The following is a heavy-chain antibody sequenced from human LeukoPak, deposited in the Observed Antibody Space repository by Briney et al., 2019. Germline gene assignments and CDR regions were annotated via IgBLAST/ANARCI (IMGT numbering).Heavy chain of an antibody. J-gene: IGHJ4*02. CDR2: ITYDGSNQ. V-gene: IGHV3-30*18. CDR3: AKSTTVTQRGYFDY. Sequence: TGGSLRLSCAPSGFTFSSYGMHWVRQAPAKGLEWVAIITYDGSNQYYADSVKGRFTISRDNSKNTLYLQMNSLRAEDTAVYYCAKSTTVTQRGYFDYWGQGTLVTVSS. D-gene: IGHD4-17*01. CDR1: GFTFSSYG.